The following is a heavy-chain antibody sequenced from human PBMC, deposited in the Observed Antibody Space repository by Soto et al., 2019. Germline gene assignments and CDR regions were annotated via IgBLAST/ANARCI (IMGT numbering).Heavy chain of an antibody. D-gene: IGHD5-18*01. V-gene: IGHV1-18*01. CDR1: GYDYVTYA. CDR2: IRTLNAHT. CDR3: ARRVQVWLTDDNGMAV. J-gene: IGHJ6*01. Sequence: ASVKVSCKASGYDYVTYAITWLRQRTGLALEWMGWIRTLNAHTNYAQDFLARVTMITNTSTRLVHLEPRSLISDDTAVYYCARRVQVWLTDDNGMAVWGQGSMVTV.